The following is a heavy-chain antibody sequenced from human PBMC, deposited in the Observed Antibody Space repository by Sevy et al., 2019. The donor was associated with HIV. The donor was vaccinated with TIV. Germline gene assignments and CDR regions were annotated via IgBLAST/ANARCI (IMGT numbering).Heavy chain of an antibody. V-gene: IGHV4-39*01. CDR1: GGSISSSSYY. J-gene: IGHJ4*02. CDR2: IYYSGST. D-gene: IGHD1-20*01. CDR3: ARHGFVTDFDY. Sequence: SETLSLTCTVSGGSISSSSYYWGWIRQPPGKGLEWIGSIYYSGSTYYNPSLKSRVTISVDTSKNQFSLTLSSVTAADTAVYYCARHGFVTDFDYWGQGTLVTVSS.